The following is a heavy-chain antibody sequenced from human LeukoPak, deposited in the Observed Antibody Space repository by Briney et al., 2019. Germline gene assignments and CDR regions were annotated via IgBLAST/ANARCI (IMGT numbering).Heavy chain of an antibody. CDR2: ISWNSETI. V-gene: IGHV3-9*01. J-gene: IGHJ4*02. CDR3: ATNGGGDNCYGNLYF. Sequence: GGSLRLSCAVSGFTFDDYAMHWVRQVPGKGLEWVSGISWNSETIGYADSVKGRFTISRDNAKNSLYLQMNSLRAEDTALYYCATNGGGDNCYGNLYFRGQGTLVTVSS. D-gene: IGHD2-21*01. CDR1: GFTFDDYA.